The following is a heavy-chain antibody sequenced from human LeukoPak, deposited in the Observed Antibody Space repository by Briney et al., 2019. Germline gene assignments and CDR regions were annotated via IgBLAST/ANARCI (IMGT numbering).Heavy chain of an antibody. CDR1: GYTLAELS. Sequence: VASVKVSCKVSGYTLAELSMHWVRQAPGKGLEWMGGFDPEDGETIYAQKFQGRVTMTEDTSTDTAYMELSSLRSEDTAVYYCATDSEGYCSSTSCYNDWGQGTLVTVSS. CDR3: ATDSEGYCSSTSCYND. CDR2: FDPEDGET. J-gene: IGHJ4*02. V-gene: IGHV1-24*01. D-gene: IGHD2-2*02.